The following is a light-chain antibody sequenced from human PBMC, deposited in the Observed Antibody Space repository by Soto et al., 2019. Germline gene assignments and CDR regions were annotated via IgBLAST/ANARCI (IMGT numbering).Light chain of an antibody. J-gene: IGKJ5*01. CDR2: AAS. CDR1: QDISGW. V-gene: IGKV1-12*01. CDR3: LQADTFPIT. Sequence: DIQVTQSPSSVSASVGDRVTITCRASQDISGWLAWYQQKPGKAPKLLIYAASSLQSGVPSRFSGSGSGTYFTLTITSLQSEDFATYYCLQADTFPITFGQGTRLEIK.